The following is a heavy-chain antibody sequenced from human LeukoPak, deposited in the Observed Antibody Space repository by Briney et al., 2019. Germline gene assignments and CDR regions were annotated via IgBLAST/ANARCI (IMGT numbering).Heavy chain of an antibody. Sequence: SVKVSCKASGGTFSSYAISWVRQAPGQGLEWMGGIIPIFGTANYAQKFRGRVTITTDESTSTAYMELSSLRSEDTAVYYCARSPYYYDSSGYDLDYWGQGTLVTVSS. CDR2: IIPIFGTA. D-gene: IGHD3-22*01. CDR3: ARSPYYYDSSGYDLDY. J-gene: IGHJ4*02. V-gene: IGHV1-69*05. CDR1: GGTFSSYA.